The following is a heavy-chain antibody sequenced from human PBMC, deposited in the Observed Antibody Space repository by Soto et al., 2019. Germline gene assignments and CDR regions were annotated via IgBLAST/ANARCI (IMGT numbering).Heavy chain of an antibody. Sequence: QVQLQESGPGLVKPSDTLSLTCNVSGGSINSGGYYWGWIRQHPGKGLEWIGYIHYRGRTSYNPSRHNRGSISVVTSGHHFSLKLTAVTAADTAVYYCARCRDAFGFDSCGQGTLVTVSS. CDR2: IHYRGRT. CDR3: ARCRDAFGFDS. CDR1: GGSINSGGYY. J-gene: IGHJ4*02. D-gene: IGHD2-2*01. V-gene: IGHV4-31*03.